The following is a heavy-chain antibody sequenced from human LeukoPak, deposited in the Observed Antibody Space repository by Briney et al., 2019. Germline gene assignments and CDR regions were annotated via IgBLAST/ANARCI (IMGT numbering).Heavy chain of an antibody. Sequence: GGTLRLSCAASGFTFSNAWMSWVRQAPGKGTEWVGRIKNKVDGGTTDYAAPGKGRITISRDDSKSTLYLQMNSLKPEDTAVYYCSTRAGWEFLTEFWGQGTLVTVSS. CDR3: STRAGWEFLTEF. J-gene: IGHJ4*02. D-gene: IGHD3-10*01. CDR2: IKNKVDGGTT. CDR1: GFTFSNAW. V-gene: IGHV3-15*01.